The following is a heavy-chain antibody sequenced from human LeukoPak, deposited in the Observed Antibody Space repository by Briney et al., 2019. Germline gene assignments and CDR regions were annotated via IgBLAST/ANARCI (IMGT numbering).Heavy chain of an antibody. CDR2: IYYSGST. Sequence: SETLSLTCTVSGGSISSGGYYWSWIRQHPGKGLEWIGYIYYSGSTYYNPSLKSRVTISVDTSKNQFSLKLSSVTAADTAVYYCARVAPVMIVDYWGQGTLVTVSS. V-gene: IGHV4-31*03. CDR1: GGSISSGGYY. CDR3: ARVAPVMIVDY. D-gene: IGHD3-22*01. J-gene: IGHJ4*02.